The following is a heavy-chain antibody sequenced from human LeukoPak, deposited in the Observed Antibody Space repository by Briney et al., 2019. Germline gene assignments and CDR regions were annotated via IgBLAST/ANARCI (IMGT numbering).Heavy chain of an antibody. Sequence: GVSVKVSCKASGYTFTSYDINWVRQATGQGLEWMGWMNPKSGDTAYAQKFQGRVAMTRDTSISTAYMELRSLRSEDTAVYYCARGLGDYYDTSDYYYAVAAHWGQGTLVTVSS. D-gene: IGHD3-22*01. CDR1: GYTFTSYD. V-gene: IGHV1-8*01. J-gene: IGHJ4*02. CDR3: ARGLGDYYDTSDYYYAVAAH. CDR2: MNPKSGDT.